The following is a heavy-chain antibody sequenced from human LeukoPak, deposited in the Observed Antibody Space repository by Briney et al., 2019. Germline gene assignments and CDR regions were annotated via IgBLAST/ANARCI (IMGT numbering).Heavy chain of an antibody. V-gene: IGHV3-53*01. CDR2: IYSGGST. D-gene: IGHD3-22*01. J-gene: IGHJ4*02. CDR1: GFTVSSNY. Sequence: PGGSLRLSCAASGFTVSSNYMSWVRQAPGKGLEWVSVIYSGGSTYYADSVKGRFTISRDNSKNTLYLQMNSLRAEDTAVYYCARSPPYYYDSSGYFDYWGQGTLVTVSS. CDR3: ARSPPYYYDSSGYFDY.